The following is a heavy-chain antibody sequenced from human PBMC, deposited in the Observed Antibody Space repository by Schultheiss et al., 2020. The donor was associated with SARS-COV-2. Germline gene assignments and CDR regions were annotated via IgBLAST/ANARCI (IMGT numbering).Heavy chain of an antibody. V-gene: IGHV4-59*01. CDR1: SASLIPYY. CDR3: ARATRVESLFSVRGGSFDF. CDR2: ISYTGSP. D-gene: IGHD5-24*01. Sequence: SETLSLTCTVSSASLIPYYWTWIRQPPGKCLEWIGYISYTGSPSYNPSLKSRVTISIDTSKNQFSLKLGSVTAADTAVYFCARATRVESLFSVRGGSFDFWGRGALVTVSS. J-gene: IGHJ4*02.